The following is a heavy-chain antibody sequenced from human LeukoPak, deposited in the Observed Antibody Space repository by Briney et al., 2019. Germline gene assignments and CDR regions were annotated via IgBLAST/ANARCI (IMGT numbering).Heavy chain of an antibody. J-gene: IGHJ4*02. CDR1: GFTFSSYG. D-gene: IGHD6-6*01. CDR2: ISRDGSNK. V-gene: IGHV3-30*03. CDR3: ATPIAARRRGDY. Sequence: GRSLRLSCAASGFTFSSYGMHWVRQAPGKGLEWVAVISRDGSNKYYADSVKGRFTISRDNSKNTLYLQMNSLRAEDTAVYYCATPIAARRRGDYWGQGTLVTVSS.